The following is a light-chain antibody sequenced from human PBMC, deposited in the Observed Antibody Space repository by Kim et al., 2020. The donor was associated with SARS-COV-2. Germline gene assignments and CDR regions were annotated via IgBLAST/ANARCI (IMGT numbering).Light chain of an antibody. CDR3: HQYADWPPIT. Sequence: EIVPTQSPATLSLSPGGKATLSCRASQRISSDLAWYHQKPGQPPRLLMYGASIRATGVSARFSGSQVGTEFTLTISSLQSEDFGVYYCHQYADWPPITFGQGTRLEIK. J-gene: IGKJ5*01. CDR2: GAS. CDR1: QRISSD. V-gene: IGKV3-15*01.